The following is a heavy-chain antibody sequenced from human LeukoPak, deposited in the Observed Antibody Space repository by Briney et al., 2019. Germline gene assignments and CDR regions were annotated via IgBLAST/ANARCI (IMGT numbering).Heavy chain of an antibody. CDR3: AKSAGCSSTSCYHYYYYYMDV. CDR2: ISGSGGST. Sequence: PGGSLRLSCAASGFTFSSYAMSWVRQAPGKGLEWVSAISGSGGSTYYADSVKGRFTISRDNSKNTLYLQMNSLRAEDTAVYYCAKSAGCSSTSCYHYYYYYMDVWGKGTTVTVSS. V-gene: IGHV3-23*01. J-gene: IGHJ6*03. D-gene: IGHD2-2*01. CDR1: GFTFSSYA.